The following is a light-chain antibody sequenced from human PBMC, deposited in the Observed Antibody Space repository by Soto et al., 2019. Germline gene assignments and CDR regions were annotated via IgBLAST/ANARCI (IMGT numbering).Light chain of an antibody. J-gene: IGLJ1*01. CDR3: SSYTSSSTPYV. CDR1: SSDVGGYDY. CDR2: DVS. Sequence: QSALTQPASVSGSPGQSITISCTGSSSDVGGYDYVSWYQHHPGKAPKLMIHDVSNRPSGVSNRFSGSKSGNTASLTISGLQAEDEADYYGSSYTSSSTPYVFGTGTKVTVL. V-gene: IGLV2-14*03.